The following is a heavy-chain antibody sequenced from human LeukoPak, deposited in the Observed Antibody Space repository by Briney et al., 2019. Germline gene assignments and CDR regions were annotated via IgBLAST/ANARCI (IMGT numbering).Heavy chain of an antibody. CDR1: GGSISSYY. CDR3: AREGVGATRYYYYYMDV. CDR2: IYYSGST. Sequence: SETLSLTCTVSGGSISSYYWSWIRQPPGKGLEWIGCIYYSGSTNYNPSFKSRVTISVDTSKNQFSLKLSSVTPEDTAVYYCAREGVGATRYYYYYMDVWGKGTTVTVSS. D-gene: IGHD1-26*01. J-gene: IGHJ6*03. V-gene: IGHV4-59*12.